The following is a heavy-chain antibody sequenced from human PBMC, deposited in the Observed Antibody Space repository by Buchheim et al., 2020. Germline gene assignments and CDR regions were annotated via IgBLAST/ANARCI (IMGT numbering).Heavy chain of an antibody. J-gene: IGHJ4*02. D-gene: IGHD5/OR15-5a*01. Sequence: QVQLVESGGGVVQPGRSLRLSCAASGFTFSSYAMPWVRQAPGKGLEWVAVISYDGSNKYYADSVKGRFTISRENSKNTLYLQMNSLRAEDTAVYYCARDSVVDYWGQGTL. CDR2: ISYDGSNK. CDR1: GFTFSSYA. CDR3: ARDSVVDY. V-gene: IGHV3-30-3*01.